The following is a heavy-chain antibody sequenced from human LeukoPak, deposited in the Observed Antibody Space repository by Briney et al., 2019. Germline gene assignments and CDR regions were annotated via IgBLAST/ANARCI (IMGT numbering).Heavy chain of an antibody. CDR3: ASAVAAAGNGWWFDP. D-gene: IGHD6-13*01. J-gene: IGHJ5*02. Sequence: SETLSLTCTVSGGSISSYYWSWIRQPPGKGLEWIGYIYYSGSTNYNPSLKSRVTISVDTSKNQFSLKLSSVTAADTAVYYCASAVAAAGNGWWFDPWGQGTLVTVSS. V-gene: IGHV4-59*01. CDR1: GGSISSYY. CDR2: IYYSGST.